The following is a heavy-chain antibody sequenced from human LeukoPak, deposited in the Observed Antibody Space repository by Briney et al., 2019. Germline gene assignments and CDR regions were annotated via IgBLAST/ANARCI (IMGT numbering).Heavy chain of an antibody. J-gene: IGHJ5*02. Sequence: SLTLSLTCTVSGGSIFSGDYYWSWIRQPPGKGLEWIGYNYYNGRTYFNPSRESRVSMSVDTSKHQFSLNLSSVTAADTAVYYCARGDYNDGGGYLDHWGQGALVTVSS. D-gene: IGHD3-22*01. CDR1: GGSIFSGDYY. CDR3: ARGDYNDGGGYLDH. V-gene: IGHV4-30-4*01. CDR2: NYYNGRT.